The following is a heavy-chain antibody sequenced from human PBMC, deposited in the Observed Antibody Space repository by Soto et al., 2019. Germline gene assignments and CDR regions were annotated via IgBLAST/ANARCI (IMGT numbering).Heavy chain of an antibody. D-gene: IGHD3-3*01. J-gene: IGHJ6*02. CDR3: ATDFWSGYHAPPPLATDYYGMDV. CDR1: GFTFSSYA. CDR2: ISYDGSNK. Sequence: PGGSLRPSCAASGFTFSSYAMHWVRQAPGKGLEWVAVISYDGSNKYYADSVKGRFTISRDNSKNTLYLQMNSLRAEDTAVYYCATDFWSGYHAPPPLATDYYGMDVWGQGTTVTVSS. V-gene: IGHV3-30-3*01.